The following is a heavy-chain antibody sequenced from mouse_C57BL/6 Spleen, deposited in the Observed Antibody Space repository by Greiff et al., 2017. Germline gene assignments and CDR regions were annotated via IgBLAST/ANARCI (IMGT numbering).Heavy chain of an antibody. J-gene: IGHJ4*01. CDR2: IRNKANGYTT. Sequence: DVTLVESGGGLVQPGGSLSLSCAASGFTFTDYYMSWVRQPPGKALEWLGFIRNKANGYTTEYSASVKGRFTISRDNSQSILYLQMSALRAEDSATYYCARGAYAMDYWGQGTSVTVSS. CDR3: ARGAYAMDY. V-gene: IGHV7-3*01. CDR1: GFTFTDYY.